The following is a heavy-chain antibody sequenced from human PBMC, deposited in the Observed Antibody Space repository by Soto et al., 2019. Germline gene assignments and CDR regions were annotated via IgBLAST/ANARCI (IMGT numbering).Heavy chain of an antibody. CDR1: APYIIMSDYW. D-gene: IGHD1-26*01. V-gene: IGHV4-30-4*01. J-gene: IGHJ4*02. CDR2: ISFTGST. CDR3: ARGSGTSYSGRYFDS. Sequence: SETRSLAWTLAAPYIIMSDYWWNWIRESAGRGREYIAYISFTGSTHYNQSIKSRVTVSVDTSNNQFSLNLRSVTAADKDVYFCARGSGTSYSGRYFDSWGQGTLVTVSS.